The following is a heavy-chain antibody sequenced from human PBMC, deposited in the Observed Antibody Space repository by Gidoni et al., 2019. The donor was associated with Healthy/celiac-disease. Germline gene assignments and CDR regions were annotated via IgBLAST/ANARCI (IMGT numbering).Heavy chain of an antibody. CDR2: ISSSSSYI. Sequence: EVQLVEAGGGLVKPGGSLRRSCGASGCTFSSDARSGVGQAHGKGLEWVSSISSSSSYIYYADSVKGRFTISIDNAKNSLYLHMNSLRAEETAVYYCASARGYFSGGSCYNYYYYGMDVWGQGTTVTVSS. CDR1: GCTFSSDA. CDR3: ASARGYFSGGSCYNYYYYGMDV. J-gene: IGHJ6*02. V-gene: IGHV3-21*01. D-gene: IGHD2-15*01.